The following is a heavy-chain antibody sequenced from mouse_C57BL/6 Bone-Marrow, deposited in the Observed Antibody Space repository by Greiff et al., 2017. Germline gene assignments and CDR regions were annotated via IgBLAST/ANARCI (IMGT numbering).Heavy chain of an antibody. V-gene: IGHV3-6*01. CDR2: ISYDGSN. CDR3: ARGRTTVVATEAMDY. CDR1: GYSITSGYY. D-gene: IGHD1-1*01. Sequence: EVQLQQSGPGLVKPSQSLSLTCSVTGYSITSGYYWNWIRQFPGNKLEWMGYISYDGSNNYNPSLKNRISITRDTSKNQFFLKLNSVTTEDTATYYCARGRTTVVATEAMDYWGQGTSVTVSS. J-gene: IGHJ4*01.